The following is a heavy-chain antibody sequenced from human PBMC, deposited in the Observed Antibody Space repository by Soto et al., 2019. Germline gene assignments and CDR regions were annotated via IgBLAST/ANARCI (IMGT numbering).Heavy chain of an antibody. J-gene: IGHJ4*02. CDR2: IYYSGST. CDR3: ASNYYDSSGYYQYYFDY. Sequence: PSETLSLTCTVSGGSISSGGYYWSWIRQHPGKGLEWIGYIYYSGSTNYNPSLKSRVTISVDTSKNQFSLKLSSVTAADTAVYYCASNYYDSSGYYQYYFDYWGQGTLVTVSS. CDR1: GGSISSGGYY. V-gene: IGHV4-61*08. D-gene: IGHD3-22*01.